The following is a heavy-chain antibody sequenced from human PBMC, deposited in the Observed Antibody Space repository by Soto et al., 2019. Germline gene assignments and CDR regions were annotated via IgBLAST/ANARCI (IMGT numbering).Heavy chain of an antibody. J-gene: IGHJ6*02. D-gene: IGHD6-13*01. V-gene: IGHV1-18*01. CDR1: GSTFTSYG. Sequence: ASVEVSCKASGSTFTSYGISWVRQAPGQGLEWMGWISAYNGNTNYAQKLQGRVTMTTDTSTSTAYMELRSLRSDDTAVYYCARDSGIAAAGSIYYYGMDVWGQGTTVTVSS. CDR2: ISAYNGNT. CDR3: ARDSGIAAAGSIYYYGMDV.